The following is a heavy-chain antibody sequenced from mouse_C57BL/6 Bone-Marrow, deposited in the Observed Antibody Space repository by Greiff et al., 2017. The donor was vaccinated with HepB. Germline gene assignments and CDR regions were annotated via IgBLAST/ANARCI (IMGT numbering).Heavy chain of an antibody. D-gene: IGHD1-1*01. V-gene: IGHV1-54*01. CDR1: GYAFTNYL. CDR3: ARLLLRSPCYFDV. Sequence: QVQLQQSGAELVRPGTSVKVSCKASGYAFTNYLIEWVKQRPGQGLEWIGMINPGSGGTNYNEKFKGKATLTADKSSSTAYMQLSSLTSEDSAVYFCARLLLRSPCYFDVWGTGTTVTVSS. CDR2: INPGSGGT. J-gene: IGHJ1*03.